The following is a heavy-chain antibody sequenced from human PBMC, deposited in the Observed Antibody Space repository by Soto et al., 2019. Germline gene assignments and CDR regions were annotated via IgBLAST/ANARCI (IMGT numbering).Heavy chain of an antibody. Sequence: EVQLVESGGGLVQPGGSLRLSCAASGFTFSSYWMHWVRHAPGKGLVWVSRINSDGSSTSYADSVNGRFTISRDNAKNTLDLQMSSLGAEDTAVYYCASWYSSSGTDYWGQGTLVTVSS. V-gene: IGHV3-74*01. CDR3: ASWYSSSGTDY. CDR1: GFTFSSYW. CDR2: INSDGSST. D-gene: IGHD6-6*01. J-gene: IGHJ4*02.